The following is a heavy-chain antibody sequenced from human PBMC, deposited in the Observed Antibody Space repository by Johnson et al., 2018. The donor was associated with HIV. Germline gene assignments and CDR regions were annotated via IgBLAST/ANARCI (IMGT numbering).Heavy chain of an antibody. CDR1: GFTFSSYA. D-gene: IGHD6-6*01. J-gene: IGHJ3*02. Sequence: VQLVESGGGVVQPGRSLRLSCAASGFTFSSYAMHWVRQAPGKWLEWVAVISYDGSNKYYADSVKGRFTISRDNAKNSLYLQMNSLRAEDTAVYYCARSQPEEYSSSSDAFDIWGQGTMVTVSS. V-gene: IGHV3-30*04. CDR2: ISYDGSNK. CDR3: ARSQPEEYSSSSDAFDI.